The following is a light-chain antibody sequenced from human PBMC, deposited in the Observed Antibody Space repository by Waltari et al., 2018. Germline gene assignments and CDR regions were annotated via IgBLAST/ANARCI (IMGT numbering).Light chain of an antibody. CDR1: KSVLYSSNNKNF. CDR3: QQYYSNPPT. Sequence: DIVMTQSPDSLAVSLGERATINCRSSKSVLYSSNNKNFLAWYQQKPGQPPKLLIYWASARASGVPDRFSGSGSGTDFTLTISSLQAEDVAVYYCQQYYSNPPTFGQGTKLEI. CDR2: WAS. J-gene: IGKJ2*01. V-gene: IGKV4-1*01.